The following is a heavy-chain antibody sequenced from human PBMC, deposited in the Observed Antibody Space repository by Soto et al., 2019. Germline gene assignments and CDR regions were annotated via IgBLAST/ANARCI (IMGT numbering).Heavy chain of an antibody. V-gene: IGHV4-59*01. D-gene: IGHD3-22*01. J-gene: IGHJ5*02. CDR2: IYYSGST. Sequence: SETLSLTCTVSGGSISSYYWSWIRQPPGKGLEWIGYIYYSGSTNYNPSLKSRVTISVDTSKNQFSLKLSPVTAADTAVYYCARVNYYDSSGYYSNWFDPWGQGTLVTVSS. CDR1: GGSISSYY. CDR3: ARVNYYDSSGYYSNWFDP.